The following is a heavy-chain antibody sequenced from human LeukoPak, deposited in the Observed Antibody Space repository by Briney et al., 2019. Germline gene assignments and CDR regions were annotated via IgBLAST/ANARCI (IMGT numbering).Heavy chain of an antibody. D-gene: IGHD2-15*01. CDR1: GGSISNNY. CDR3: ARQAEYCSGGTCYLGAFDI. Sequence: SETLSLTCTVSGGSISNNYWSWIRQPPGKGLEWIGDNYNRGGYNYNSGRTNYTPSLKSRVTIPVDTSKNQFSLMLSSVTAADTAVYYCARQAEYCSGGTCYLGAFDIWGQGTMVTVSS. V-gene: IGHV4-59*01. J-gene: IGHJ3*02. CDR2: NYNSGRT.